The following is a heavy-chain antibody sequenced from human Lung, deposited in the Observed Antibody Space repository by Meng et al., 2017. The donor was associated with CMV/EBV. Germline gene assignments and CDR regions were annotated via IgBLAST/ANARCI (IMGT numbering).Heavy chain of an antibody. Sequence: SCEASGFTFTTYWVTWVRQAPGKGLAWVANINQDRGEKYYVDSVEGRFTISRDNAKNSVHLQMNSLRDEDAAVYYCASDLKSDAGLDYSGQGTLVTVSS. V-gene: IGHV3-7*01. CDR2: INQDRGEK. CDR3: ASDLKSDAGLDY. CDR1: GFTFTTYW. J-gene: IGHJ4*02.